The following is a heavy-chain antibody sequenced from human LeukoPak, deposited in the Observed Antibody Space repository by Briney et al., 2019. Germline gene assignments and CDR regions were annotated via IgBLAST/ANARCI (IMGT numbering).Heavy chain of an antibody. J-gene: IGHJ4*02. CDR2: IYYSGST. CDR1: GVSINSGSNY. Sequence: SETLSLTCSVSGVSINSGSNYWGWLRQPPGKGLEWIGYIYYSGSTNYNSSLKSRVTISVDTSKNQFSLKLSSVTAADTAVYYCARVGSTGVDYWGQGTLVTVSS. CDR3: ARVGSTGVDY. V-gene: IGHV4-61*01. D-gene: IGHD3-10*01.